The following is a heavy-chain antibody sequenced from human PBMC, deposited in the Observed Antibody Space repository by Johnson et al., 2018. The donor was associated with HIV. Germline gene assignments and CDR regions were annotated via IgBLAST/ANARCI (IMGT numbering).Heavy chain of an antibody. CDR2: ISWNSGSI. D-gene: IGHD6-13*01. CDR1: GFTFSSYA. J-gene: IGHJ3*02. Sequence: VQLVESGGGVVRPGGSLRLSCSASGFTFSSYAMSWVRQAPGKGLEWVSGISWNSGSIGYADSVKGRFTMSRDNAKNSLYLQMNSLRAEDTAVYYCARDWSSWYTVDAFHIWGQGTMVTVSS. CDR3: ARDWSSWYTVDAFHI. V-gene: IGHV3-20*04.